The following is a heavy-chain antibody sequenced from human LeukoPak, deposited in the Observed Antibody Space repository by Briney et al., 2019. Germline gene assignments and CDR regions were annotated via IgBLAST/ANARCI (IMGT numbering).Heavy chain of an antibody. Sequence: SQTLSLTCAISGDSVSSNNAAWNWIRQSPSRGLEWLGRTLHRSKWYNVYAASVKSRININPDTSKNQFSLQLNSVTPEDTAVYYCARDRIVAAGNWLDPWGQGILVTVSS. CDR2: TLHRSKWYN. CDR1: GDSVSSNNAA. J-gene: IGHJ5*02. D-gene: IGHD6-13*01. V-gene: IGHV6-1*01. CDR3: ARDRIVAAGNWLDP.